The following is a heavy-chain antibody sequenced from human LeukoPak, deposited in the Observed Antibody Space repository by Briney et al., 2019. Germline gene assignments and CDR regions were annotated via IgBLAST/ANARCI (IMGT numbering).Heavy chain of an antibody. D-gene: IGHD3-22*01. Sequence: SGGSLRLSCAASGFTFSSSTMHWARQVPGSGLEWVAVMWYDATNQYYADSVKGRFTISRDNSQNTLYLQMNSLRVEDTAMYFCEKDMNVEYYDSRAYDHWGQGTLVTVSS. CDR3: EKDMNVEYYDSRAYDH. CDR1: GFTFSSST. J-gene: IGHJ4*02. CDR2: MWYDATNQ. V-gene: IGHV3-33*06.